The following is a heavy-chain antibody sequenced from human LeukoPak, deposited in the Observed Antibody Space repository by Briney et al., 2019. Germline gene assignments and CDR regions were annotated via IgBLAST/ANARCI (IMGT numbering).Heavy chain of an antibody. D-gene: IGHD6-6*01. CDR1: GGTFSSYA. V-gene: IGHV1-69*13. CDR3: AREGSSSPRYNWFDP. J-gene: IGHJ5*02. CDR2: IIPIFGTA. Sequence: SVKVSCKASGGTFSSYAISWVRQAPGQGLEWMGGIIPIFGTANYAQKFQGGVTITADESTSTAYMELSSLRSEDTAVYYCAREGSSSPRYNWFDPWGQGTLVTVSS.